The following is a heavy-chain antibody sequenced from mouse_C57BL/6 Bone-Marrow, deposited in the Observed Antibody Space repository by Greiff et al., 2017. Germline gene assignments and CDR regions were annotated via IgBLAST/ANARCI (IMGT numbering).Heavy chain of an antibody. CDR2: IYPGGGYT. D-gene: IGHD2-3*01. Sequence: VKVVESGAELVRPGTSVKMSCKASGYTFTNYWIGWAKQRPGHGLEWIGDIYPGGGYTNYNEKFKGKATLTADKSSSTAYMQFSSLTSEDSAIYYEIYDGNGFAYWGQGTLVTVSA. V-gene: IGHV1-63*01. J-gene: IGHJ3*01. CDR3: IYDGNGFAY. CDR1: GYTFTNYW.